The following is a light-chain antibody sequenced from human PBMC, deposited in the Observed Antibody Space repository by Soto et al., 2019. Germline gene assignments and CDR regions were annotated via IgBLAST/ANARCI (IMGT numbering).Light chain of an antibody. J-gene: IGKJ4*01. Sequence: EIVLTQSPGTLSSSPGERSTLSCRASQSLSNNIYLAWYQQKPGQAPRLLIYGASTRATGTPARFSGSGSGTEFTLTISSLQSEDFAVYYCQQYIRWPLTFGGGTKVDIK. CDR1: QSLSNN. V-gene: IGKV3-15*01. CDR2: GAS. CDR3: QQYIRWPLT.